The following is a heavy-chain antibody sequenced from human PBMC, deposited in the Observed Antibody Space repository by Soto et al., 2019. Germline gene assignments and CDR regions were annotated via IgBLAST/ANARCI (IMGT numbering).Heavy chain of an antibody. Sequence: ASVKVSCKASGYTFTSYGISWVRQAPGQGLEWMGWISAYNGNTNYAQKLHGRVTMTTDTSTSTASMELRSQISDDTVVSYWTRAPDCSCGSCYFDYWGQGTLVTVSS. CDR2: ISAYNGNT. V-gene: IGHV1-18*01. D-gene: IGHD2-15*01. CDR3: TRAPDCSCGSCYFDY. J-gene: IGHJ4*02. CDR1: GYTFTSYG.